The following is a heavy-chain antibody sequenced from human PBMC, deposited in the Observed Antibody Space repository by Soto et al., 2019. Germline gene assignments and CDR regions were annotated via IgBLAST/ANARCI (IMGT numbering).Heavy chain of an antibody. Sequence: PSETLSLTCAVYGGSFSGYYWTWIRQPPGTGLEWIGEINHSGSTNYNPSLKSRVTISVDTSKNQFSLKLTSVTAADTAVYYCAREGVSGSYYYFDYWGQGTLVTVSS. CDR1: GGSFSGYY. V-gene: IGHV4-34*01. J-gene: IGHJ4*02. D-gene: IGHD1-26*01. CDR3: AREGVSGSYYYFDY. CDR2: INHSGST.